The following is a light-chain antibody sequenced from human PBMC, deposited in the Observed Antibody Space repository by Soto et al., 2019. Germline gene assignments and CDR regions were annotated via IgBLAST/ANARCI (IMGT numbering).Light chain of an antibody. CDR3: QQRSNWPSLT. CDR1: ESVSSY. J-gene: IGKJ5*01. Sequence: EIVLTQSPATLSLSPGERATLSCRASESVSSYLAWYQQKPGQAPRLLMYDASTRATGIPARFSGSGSGTDFTLIISSLEPEDSAVYYCQQRSNWPSLTFGQGTRLEIK. V-gene: IGKV3-11*01. CDR2: DAS.